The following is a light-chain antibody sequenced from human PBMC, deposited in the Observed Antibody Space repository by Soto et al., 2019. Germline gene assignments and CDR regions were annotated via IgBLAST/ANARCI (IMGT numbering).Light chain of an antibody. Sequence: DIQMTQSPSSLYASIGDRVTITCRASQSISRYLSWYQQKPGKAPKLLISAASTLRDGVPPRFSGSGSWTDFTLTISSLQPEDFAAYYCQKSYSSPRTFGQGTKVEIK. CDR1: QSISRY. J-gene: IGKJ1*01. CDR3: QKSYSSPRT. V-gene: IGKV1-39*01. CDR2: AAS.